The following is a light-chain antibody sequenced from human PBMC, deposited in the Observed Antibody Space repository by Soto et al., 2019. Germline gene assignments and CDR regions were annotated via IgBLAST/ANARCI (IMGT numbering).Light chain of an antibody. CDR3: QQYDNYPYT. V-gene: IGKV1-5*03. CDR2: KAS. J-gene: IGKJ2*01. CDR1: QSINTW. Sequence: DIQMTQSPSTLSASVGDRVIITCRASQSINTWLAWYQQKPGKAPKILIYKASSLESGVPSRLSGSGSGTEFTLSISSLQPDDFATYYCQQYDNYPYTFGQGSKLEIK.